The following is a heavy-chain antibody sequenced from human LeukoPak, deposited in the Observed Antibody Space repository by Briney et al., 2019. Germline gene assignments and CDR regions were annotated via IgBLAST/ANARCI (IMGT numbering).Heavy chain of an antibody. D-gene: IGHD4-17*01. CDR3: ASLASTVDY. V-gene: IGHV3-48*03. CDR2: ISSSGSTI. Sequence: GGSLRLSCAASGFTFSSYEVNWVRQAPGKGLEWVSYISSSGSTIYYADSVKGRFTISRDNAKNSLYLQMNSLRAEDTAVYYCASLASTVDYWGQGTLVTVSS. CDR1: GFTFSSYE. J-gene: IGHJ4*02.